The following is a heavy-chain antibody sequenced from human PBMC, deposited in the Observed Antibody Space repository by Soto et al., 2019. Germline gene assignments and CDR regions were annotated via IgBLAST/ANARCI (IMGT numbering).Heavy chain of an antibody. Sequence: VHLVQSGAEVKKPGASVKVSCKASGYTFTSYGITWVRQAPGQGLEWMGWISAHNGNTDYAQKPQSRVIVTRDTSTSTAYMELRSLISDDTAVYYCARGRYGDYWGQGALVTVSS. CDR2: ISAHNGNT. V-gene: IGHV1-18*01. CDR1: GYTFTSYG. CDR3: ARGRYGDY. J-gene: IGHJ4*02. D-gene: IGHD1-1*01.